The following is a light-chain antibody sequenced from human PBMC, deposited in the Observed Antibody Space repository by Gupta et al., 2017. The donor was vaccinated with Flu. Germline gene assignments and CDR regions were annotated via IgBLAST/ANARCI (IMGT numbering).Light chain of an antibody. V-gene: IGKV1-33*01. Sequence: PSSLSASVGDRVTITWQASPEISKYLHWYQKKPGKAPKLLIYDASKVKGGVPSRFSGSGSGTDYTFTISSRQPEDFANYYCQHKVNLPLTFGRGTQVEIK. CDR1: PEISKY. CDR3: QHKVNLPLT. J-gene: IGKJ4*01. CDR2: DAS.